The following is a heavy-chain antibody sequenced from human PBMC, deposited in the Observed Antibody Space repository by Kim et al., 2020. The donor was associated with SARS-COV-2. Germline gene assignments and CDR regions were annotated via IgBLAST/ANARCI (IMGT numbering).Heavy chain of an antibody. CDR2: IYYSGST. D-gene: IGHD6-13*01. J-gene: IGHJ4*02. V-gene: IGHV4-39*01. CDR3: ARQAGAAAGTGTLDY. Sequence: SETLSLTCTVSGGSISSSSYYWGWIRQPPGKGLEWIGSIYYSGSTYYNPSLKSRVTISVDTSKNQFSLKLSSVTAADTAVYYCARQAGAAAGTGTLDYWGQGTLVTVSS. CDR1: GGSISSSSYY.